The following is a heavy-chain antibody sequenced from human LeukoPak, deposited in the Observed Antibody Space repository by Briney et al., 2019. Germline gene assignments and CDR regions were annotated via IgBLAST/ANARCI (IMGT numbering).Heavy chain of an antibody. CDR3: ATANNSGYYYFDY. CDR1: GGSISSGSYY. D-gene: IGHD3-22*01. Sequence: SETLSLTCTVSGGSISSGSYYWSWIRQPAGKGLEWIGRIYTSGSTNYNPSLKSRVTISVDTSKNQFSLKLSSVTAADTAVYYCATANNSGYYYFDYWGQGTLVTVSS. CDR2: IYTSGST. V-gene: IGHV4-61*02. J-gene: IGHJ4*02.